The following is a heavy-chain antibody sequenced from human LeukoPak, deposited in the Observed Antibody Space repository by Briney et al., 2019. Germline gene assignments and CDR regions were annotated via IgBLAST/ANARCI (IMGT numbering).Heavy chain of an antibody. D-gene: IGHD6-19*01. J-gene: IGHJ4*02. CDR1: GYTFASYA. CDR2: MNPNSGNT. Sequence: ASVKVSCKASGYTFASYAMNWVRQATGQGLEWMGWMNPNSGNTGYAQKFQGRVTMTRNTSISTAYMELSSLRSEDTAVYYCARVQWLAPQYYFDYWGQGTLVTVSS. CDR3: ARVQWLAPQYYFDY. V-gene: IGHV1-8*02.